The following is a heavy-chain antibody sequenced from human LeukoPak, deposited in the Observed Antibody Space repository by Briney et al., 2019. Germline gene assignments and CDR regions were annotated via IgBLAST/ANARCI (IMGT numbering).Heavy chain of an antibody. CDR2: IYYSGST. Sequence: SETLSLTCAVYGGSFSGYYWCWIRQPPGKGLEWIGYIYYSGSTNYNPSLKSRVTISVDTSKNQFSLKLSSVTAADTAVYYCARDRPLYSGYGSYWYFDLWGRGTLVTVSS. CDR3: ARDRPLYSGYGSYWYFDL. J-gene: IGHJ2*01. CDR1: GGSFSGYY. D-gene: IGHD5-12*01. V-gene: IGHV4-59*01.